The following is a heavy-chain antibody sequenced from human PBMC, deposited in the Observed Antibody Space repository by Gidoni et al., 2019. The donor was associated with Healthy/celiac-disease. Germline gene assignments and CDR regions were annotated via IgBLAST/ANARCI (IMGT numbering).Heavy chain of an antibody. CDR2: ISWDGGST. Sequence: EGQPGEAGGVVVQPGGYLRIPCAAPGFPFDDYTMHWVRQAPGKGLEWVSLISWDGGSTYYADSVKGRFTISRDNSKNSLYLQMNSLRTEDTALYYCATSSPYSGSYYFDYWGQGTLVTVSS. CDR3: ATSSPYSGSYYFDY. D-gene: IGHD1-26*01. CDR1: GFPFDDYT. V-gene: IGHV3-43*01. J-gene: IGHJ4*02.